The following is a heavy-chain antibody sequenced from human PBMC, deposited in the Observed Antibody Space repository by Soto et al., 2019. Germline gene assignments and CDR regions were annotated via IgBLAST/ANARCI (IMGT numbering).Heavy chain of an antibody. V-gene: IGHV3-23*01. CDR1: GFTISRYA. Sequence: GGSMRLSCAASGFTISRYAMSWVRQAPGKGLKWVSAISGSSGSTYYADSVKGRFTISRDNSKNTLYLQMNSLRAEDTAVYYCAKDLTPIRTLQGLDYWGLGTLVTVSS. CDR2: ISGSSGST. J-gene: IGHJ4*02. CDR3: AKDLTPIRTLQGLDY. D-gene: IGHD1-1*01.